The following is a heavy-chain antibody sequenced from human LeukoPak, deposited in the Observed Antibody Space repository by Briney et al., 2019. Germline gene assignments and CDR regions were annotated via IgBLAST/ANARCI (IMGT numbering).Heavy chain of an antibody. V-gene: IGHV3-23*01. J-gene: IGHJ4*02. CDR3: AKGVPDYGDYGGDS. CDR1: GFTFSSYG. CDR2: ISGTGGNT. Sequence: PGGSLRLSCAASGFTFSSYGINWVRQAPGKGLEWVSYISGTGGNTYYADSVKGRFTISRDNSKNTLYLQMNRLRAEDTAVYYCAKGVPDYGDYGGDSWGQGTLVTVSS. D-gene: IGHD4-17*01.